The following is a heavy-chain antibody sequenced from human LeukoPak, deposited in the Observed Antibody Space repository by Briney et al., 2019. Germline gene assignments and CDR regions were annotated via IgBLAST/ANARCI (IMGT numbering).Heavy chain of an antibody. Sequence: GGSLRLSCAASGFTFSNYWMHWVRQAPGKGLVWVSRINSDGINTSYADSVKGRFTISRDNAKNTLNLQMNSLRAEDTAVYYCVRVSSSGWYDPYYYYYYMDVWGKGTTVTVSS. CDR3: VRVSSSGWYDPYYYYYYMDV. CDR1: GFTFSNYW. D-gene: IGHD6-19*01. CDR2: INSDGINT. J-gene: IGHJ6*03. V-gene: IGHV3-74*01.